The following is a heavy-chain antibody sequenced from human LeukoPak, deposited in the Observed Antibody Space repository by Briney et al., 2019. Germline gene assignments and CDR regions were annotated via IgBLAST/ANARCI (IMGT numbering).Heavy chain of an antibody. V-gene: IGHV3-9*01. CDR3: AKALVTAIPDY. Sequence: GGSLRLSCVASGFTFDDYAMHWARQAPGKGLEWVSGISWNSGSIGYADSVKGRFTISRDNAKNSLYLQMNSLRAEDTALYYCAKALVTAIPDYWGQGTLVTVSS. D-gene: IGHD2-21*02. CDR1: GFTFDDYA. J-gene: IGHJ4*02. CDR2: ISWNSGSI.